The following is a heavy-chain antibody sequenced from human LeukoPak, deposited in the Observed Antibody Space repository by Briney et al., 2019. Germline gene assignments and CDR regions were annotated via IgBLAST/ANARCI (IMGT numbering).Heavy chain of an antibody. CDR1: GGSISSYY. J-gene: IGHJ4*02. Sequence: SETLSLTCTVSGGSISSYYWSWIRQPPGKGLEWIGYINYSGSTNYNPSLKSRVTISVDTSKNQFSLKLSSVTAADTAVYYCARERGGGGELDYWGQGTLVTVSS. D-gene: IGHD2-21*01. CDR2: INYSGST. V-gene: IGHV4-59*01. CDR3: ARERGGGGELDY.